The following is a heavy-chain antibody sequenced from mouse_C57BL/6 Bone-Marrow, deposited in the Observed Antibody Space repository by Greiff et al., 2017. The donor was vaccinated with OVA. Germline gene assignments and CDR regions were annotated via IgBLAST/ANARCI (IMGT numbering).Heavy chain of an antibody. Sequence: QVQLQQPGAELVKPGASVKKSCKASGYTFTSYWITWVKQRPGQGLEWIGDIYPGSGSTNYNEKFKSKATLTVDTSSSTAYMQLSSLTSEDSAVYYCAKGSYYYGSSYWYFDVWGTGTTVTVSS. CDR2: IYPGSGST. V-gene: IGHV1-55*01. CDR1: GYTFTSYW. J-gene: IGHJ1*03. CDR3: AKGSYYYGSSYWYFDV. D-gene: IGHD1-1*01.